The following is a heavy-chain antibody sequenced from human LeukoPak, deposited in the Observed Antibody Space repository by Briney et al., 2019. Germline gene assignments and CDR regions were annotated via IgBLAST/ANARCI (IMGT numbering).Heavy chain of an antibody. Sequence: PSETLSLTCTVSGGSISTSNYYWGWIRQPPGKGLEWIGNIFYSGSTYYNPSLKSRVTMSVDTSKNQFSLKLSSVTAADTAVYYCAREIWATVTTYYYYYMDVWGKGTTVTISS. CDR1: GGSISTSNYY. D-gene: IGHD4-17*01. CDR3: AREIWATVTTYYYYYMDV. V-gene: IGHV4-39*07. CDR2: IFYSGST. J-gene: IGHJ6*03.